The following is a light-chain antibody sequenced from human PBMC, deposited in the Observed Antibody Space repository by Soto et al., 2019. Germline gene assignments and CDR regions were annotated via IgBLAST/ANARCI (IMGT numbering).Light chain of an antibody. CDR1: QDIGSH. CDR3: QQFGSYPLT. J-gene: IGKJ4*01. Sequence: IQLTQSPSFLSASVGDTVTITCRASQDIGSHLAWYQQKPGTVPNLLIYVASTLQSGVPSRFSGSGSGTEFTLTINSLQPKDFATYYCQQFGSYPLTFGGGTEVEIK. CDR2: VAS. V-gene: IGKV1-9*01.